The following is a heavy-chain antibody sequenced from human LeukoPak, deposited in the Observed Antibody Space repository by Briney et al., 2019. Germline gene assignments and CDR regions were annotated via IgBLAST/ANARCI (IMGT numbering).Heavy chain of an antibody. D-gene: IGHD3-22*01. CDR2: IYYSGST. J-gene: IGHJ1*01. CDR3: AGTDYYDSSGYRAPEYFLH. Sequence: PSETLSLTCTVSGGSISSGDYSWSWIRQPPGKGLEWIGYIYYSGSTYYNPSLKSRVTISVDTSKNQCSLKLSSVTAADTAVYYCAGTDYYDSSGYRAPEYFLHWGQGTLVTVSS. CDR1: GGSISSGDYS. V-gene: IGHV4-30-4*01.